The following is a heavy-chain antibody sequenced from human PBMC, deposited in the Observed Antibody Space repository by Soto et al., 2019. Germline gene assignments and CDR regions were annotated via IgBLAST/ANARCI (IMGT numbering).Heavy chain of an antibody. CDR2: IDPSDSYT. J-gene: IGHJ4*02. D-gene: IGHD1-26*01. CDR3: ARLGRGSYYLSLDY. CDR1: GYSFTSYW. V-gene: IGHV5-10-1*01. Sequence: HGESLKISCKGSGYSFTSYWIGWVRQMPGKGLEWMGRIDPSDSYTNYSPSFQGHVTISADKSISTAYLQWSSLKASDNAMYSCARLGRGSYYLSLDYGGQGTLFTFSS.